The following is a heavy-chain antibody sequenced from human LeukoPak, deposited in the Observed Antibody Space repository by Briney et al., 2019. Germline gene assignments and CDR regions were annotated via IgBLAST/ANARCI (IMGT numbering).Heavy chain of an antibody. CDR2: INHSGST. CDR1: GVSFSGYY. J-gene: IGHJ1*01. V-gene: IGHV4-34*01. Sequence: SETLSLTCAVYGVSFSGYYWSWIRQPPGKGLEWIGEINHSGSTNYNPSLKSRVTISVDTSKNQFSLKLSSVTAADTAVYYCARGWSTMIVVVIERYFQHWGQGTLVTVSS. D-gene: IGHD3-22*01. CDR3: ARGWSTMIVVVIERYFQH.